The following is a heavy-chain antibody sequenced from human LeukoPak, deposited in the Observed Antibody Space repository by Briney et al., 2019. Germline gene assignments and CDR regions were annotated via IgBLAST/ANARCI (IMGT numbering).Heavy chain of an antibody. Sequence: SETLSLTCAVYGGSFSGYYWSWIRQPPGKGLEWIGEINHSGSTNYNPSLESRVTISVDTSKNQFSLKMSSVTAADTAVYYCARGGGGDIVVVPAAHTDVWGKGTTVTVSS. CDR3: ARGGGGDIVVVPAAHTDV. D-gene: IGHD2-2*01. CDR2: INHSGST. CDR1: GGSFSGYY. J-gene: IGHJ6*03. V-gene: IGHV4-34*01.